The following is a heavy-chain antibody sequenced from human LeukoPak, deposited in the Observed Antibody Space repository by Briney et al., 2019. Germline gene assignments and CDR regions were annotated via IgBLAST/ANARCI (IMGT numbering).Heavy chain of an antibody. CDR1: GFTFSSYA. CDR2: ISYDGSNK. J-gene: IGHJ6*02. D-gene: IGHD6-13*01. Sequence: GGSLRVSCAASGFTFSSYAMHWVRQAPGKGLEWVAVISYDGSNKYYADSVKGRFTISRDNSKNTLYLQMNSLRAEDTAVYYCARDRLVAAADYGMDVWGQVTTVTVSS. CDR3: ARDRLVAAADYGMDV. V-gene: IGHV3-30*04.